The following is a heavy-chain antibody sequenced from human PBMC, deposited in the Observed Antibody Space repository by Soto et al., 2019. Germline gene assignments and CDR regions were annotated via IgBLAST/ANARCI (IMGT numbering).Heavy chain of an antibody. CDR2: ISSSSSTI. CDR1: GFTFSSYS. J-gene: IGHJ4*02. Sequence: EVQLVESGGGLVQPGGSLRLSCAASGFTFSSYSMNWVRQAPGKGLEWVSYISSSSSTIYYADSVKGRFTISRDNAKNSLYLQMNSLRAEDTAVYYGARALTSIGHDYWGQGTLVTVSS. V-gene: IGHV3-48*01. CDR3: ARALTSIGHDY.